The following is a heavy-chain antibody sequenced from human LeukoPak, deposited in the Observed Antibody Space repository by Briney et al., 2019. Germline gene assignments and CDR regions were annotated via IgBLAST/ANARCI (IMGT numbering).Heavy chain of an antibody. CDR2: MNPNSGNT. Sequence: ASVKVSCKASGYTFTSYDINWVRLATGQGLEWMGWMNPNSGNTGYAQKFQGRVTMTRNTSISTAYMELSSLRSEDTAVYYCARGFTANDFWSGYLYYYYYGMDVWGQGTTVTVSS. CDR1: GYTFTSYD. J-gene: IGHJ6*02. CDR3: ARGFTANDFWSGYLYYYYYGMDV. D-gene: IGHD3-3*01. V-gene: IGHV1-8*01.